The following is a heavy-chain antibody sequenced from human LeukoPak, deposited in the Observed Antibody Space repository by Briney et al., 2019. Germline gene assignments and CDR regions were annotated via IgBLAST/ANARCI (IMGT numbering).Heavy chain of an antibody. J-gene: IGHJ4*02. Sequence: GGSLRLSCTASGFTFSSVWMTWVRQAPGKELEWVGRIKSRTDGETTDYAAPVKGRFSISRDDSENTLYLQMNSLKNEDTAVYFCTTVHGAGPVNFDYWGQGGLVTVSS. CDR3: TTVHGAGPVNFDY. V-gene: IGHV3-15*01. CDR1: GFTFSSVW. CDR2: IKSRTDGETT. D-gene: IGHD3-16*01.